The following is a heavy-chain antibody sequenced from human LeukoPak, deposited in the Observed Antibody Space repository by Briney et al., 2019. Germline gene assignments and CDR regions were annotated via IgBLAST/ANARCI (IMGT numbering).Heavy chain of an antibody. D-gene: IGHD2-2*01. Sequence: NPSETLSLTCAVYGGSFSGYYWSWIRQPPGKGLEWIGEINHSGSTNYNPSLKSRVTISVDTSKNQFSLKLSSVTAADTAVYYCARGGESCSSTSCYLNWFDPWGQGTLVTVSS. V-gene: IGHV4-34*01. CDR1: GGSFSGYY. CDR3: ARGGESCSSTSCYLNWFDP. CDR2: INHSGST. J-gene: IGHJ5*02.